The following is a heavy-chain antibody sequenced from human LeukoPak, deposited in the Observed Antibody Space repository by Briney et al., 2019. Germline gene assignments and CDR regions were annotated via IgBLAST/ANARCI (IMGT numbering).Heavy chain of an antibody. D-gene: IGHD4-23*01. Sequence: GGPLRLSCAASGFTFSSYSMNWVRQAPGKGLEWVSYISSSSSTIYYADSVKGRFTISRDNAKNSLYLQMNSLRDEDTAVYYCARDYTPTTVVTSEIDYWGQGTLVTVSS. CDR2: ISSSSSTI. CDR1: GFTFSSYS. CDR3: ARDYTPTTVVTSEIDY. V-gene: IGHV3-48*02. J-gene: IGHJ4*02.